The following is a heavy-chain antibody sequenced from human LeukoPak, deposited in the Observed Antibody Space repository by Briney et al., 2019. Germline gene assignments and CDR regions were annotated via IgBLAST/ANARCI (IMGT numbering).Heavy chain of an antibody. CDR3: ARYCSSTSCRWTAFDI. CDR1: GYSFTSYW. D-gene: IGHD2-2*01. Sequence: GESLKISCKGSGYSFTSYWIGWVRQMPGKGLEWMVIIYPGDSDTRYSPSVQGQVTISGDKSNSTAYLQWSSLKASDTAMYYCARYCSSTSCRWTAFDIWGQGTMVTVSS. CDR2: IYPGDSDT. V-gene: IGHV5-51*01. J-gene: IGHJ3*02.